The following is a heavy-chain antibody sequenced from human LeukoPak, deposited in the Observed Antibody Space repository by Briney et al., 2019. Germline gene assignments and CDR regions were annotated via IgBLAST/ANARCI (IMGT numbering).Heavy chain of an antibody. D-gene: IGHD3-22*01. CDR1: GYTFTSYD. CDR3: ARGVKRITMIVVVINYYYYMDV. J-gene: IGHJ6*03. Sequence: ASVKVSCKASGYTFTSYDINWVRQATGQGLEWTGWMNPNSGNTGYAQKFQGRVTMTRNTSISTAYMELSSLRSEDTAVYYCARGVKRITMIVVVINYYYYMDVWGKGTTVTVSS. CDR2: MNPNSGNT. V-gene: IGHV1-8*01.